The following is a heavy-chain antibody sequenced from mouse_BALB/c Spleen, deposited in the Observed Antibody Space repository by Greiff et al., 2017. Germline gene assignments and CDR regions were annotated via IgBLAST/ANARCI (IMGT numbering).Heavy chain of an antibody. D-gene: IGHD2-4*01. CDR2: IDPANGNT. Sequence: EVQLQQSGAELVKPGASVKLSCTASGFNIKDTYMHWVKQRPEQGLEWIGRIDPANGNTKYDPKFQGKATITADTSSNTAYLQLSSLTSEDTAVYYWARSRGLRGYYAMDYWGQGTSVTVSS. CDR3: ARSRGLRGYYAMDY. V-gene: IGHV14-3*02. J-gene: IGHJ4*01. CDR1: GFNIKDTY.